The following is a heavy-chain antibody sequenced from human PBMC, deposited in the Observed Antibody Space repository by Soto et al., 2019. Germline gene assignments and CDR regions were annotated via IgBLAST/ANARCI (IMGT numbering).Heavy chain of an antibody. CDR2: LSAYNGNT. V-gene: IGHV1-18*01. CDR3: ARVTGRGAFAI. J-gene: IGHJ3*02. Sequence: ALVNVSCKASVYTYIRYRNSWSRRAPGQGLEWMGWLSAYNGNTNYAQKLQGRVTMTTDTSTSTAYMELRSLRSDDTAVYYCARVTGRGAFAIWGQGTMVTVSS. CDR1: VYTYIRYR.